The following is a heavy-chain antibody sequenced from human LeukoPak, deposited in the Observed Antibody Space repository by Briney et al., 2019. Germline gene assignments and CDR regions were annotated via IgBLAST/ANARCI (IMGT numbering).Heavy chain of an antibody. CDR1: GFTVSSNY. CDR2: IYSGGNT. J-gene: IGHJ4*02. CDR3: ARGGSPAASDY. D-gene: IGHD2-2*01. Sequence: GGSLRLSCAASGFTVSSNYMNWVRQAPGKGLEWVSVIYSGGNTYYADSVKGRFTISRDNSKNTLYLQVNNLRVDDTAVYYCARGGSPAASDYWGQGTLVTVSS. V-gene: IGHV3-53*01.